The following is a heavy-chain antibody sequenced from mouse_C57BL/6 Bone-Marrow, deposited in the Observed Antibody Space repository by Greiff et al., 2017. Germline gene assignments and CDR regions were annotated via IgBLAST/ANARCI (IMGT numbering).Heavy chain of an antibody. CDR2: ILPGSGST. V-gene: IGHV1-9*01. D-gene: IGHD1-1*01. Sequence: VQLQQSGAELVKPGASVKLSCKASGYTFTGYWIEWVKQRPGPGLEWIGEILPGSGSTNYNEKFKGKATFTADTSSNTAYMQLSSLTTEDSAIYYCASTTVVPPFAYWGQGTLVTVSA. J-gene: IGHJ3*01. CDR1: GYTFTGYW. CDR3: ASTTVVPPFAY.